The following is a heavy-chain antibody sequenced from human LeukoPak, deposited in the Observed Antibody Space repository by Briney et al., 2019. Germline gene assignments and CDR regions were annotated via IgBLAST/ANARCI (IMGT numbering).Heavy chain of an antibody. D-gene: IGHD3-22*01. CDR3: ARDLVGGWDDSSGYYYGYFDY. V-gene: IGHV3-30-3*01. J-gene: IGHJ4*02. Sequence: GESLRLSCAASGFTFSDYWMSWVRQAPGKGLEWVAVISYDGNNKYYADSVKGRFTISRDNSKNTLYLQMNSLRAEDTAVYYCARDLVGGWDDSSGYYYGYFDYWGQGTLVTVSS. CDR1: GFTFSDYW. CDR2: ISYDGNNK.